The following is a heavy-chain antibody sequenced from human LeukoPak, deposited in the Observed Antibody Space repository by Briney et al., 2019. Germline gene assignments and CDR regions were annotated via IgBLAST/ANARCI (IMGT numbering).Heavy chain of an antibody. D-gene: IGHD6-13*01. CDR2: INAGNGNT. CDR3: ARDGAAAGTPWFDP. CDR1: GGTFSSYA. J-gene: IGHJ5*02. V-gene: IGHV1-3*01. Sequence: ASVKVSCKASGGTFSSYAISWVRQAPGQGLEWMGWINAGNGNTKYSQKFQGRVTITRDTSASTAYMELSSLRSEDTAVYYCARDGAAAGTPWFDPWGQGTLVTVSS.